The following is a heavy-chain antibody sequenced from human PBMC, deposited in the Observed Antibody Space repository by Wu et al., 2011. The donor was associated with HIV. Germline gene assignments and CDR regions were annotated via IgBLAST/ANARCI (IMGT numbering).Heavy chain of an antibody. V-gene: IGHV1-18*01. CDR2: ISTFSGNT. Sequence: QVQLVQSGAEVKKSGASVKVSCRTSGYRFTDYGIGWVRQAPGQGLEWMGWISTFSGNTNYAQIFQGRVTMTTDTSTSTAYMELRSLRSDDTAVYYCARDLPPVGATREGFDIWGQGTMVTVSS. CDR3: ARDLPPVGATREGFDI. D-gene: IGHD1-26*01. CDR1: GYRFTDYG. J-gene: IGHJ3*02.